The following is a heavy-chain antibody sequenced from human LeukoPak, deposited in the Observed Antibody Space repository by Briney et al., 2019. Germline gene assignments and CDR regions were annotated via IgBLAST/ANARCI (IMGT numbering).Heavy chain of an antibody. D-gene: IGHD6-13*01. J-gene: IGHJ4*02. CDR2: ISSSGSTI. V-gene: IGHV3-48*04. CDR3: ARAGTTIAAAGDLGY. Sequence: GGSLRLSCAASGFIFSSYSMNWVRQAPGKGLEWVSYISSSGSTIYYADSVKGRFTISRDNAKNSLYLQMNSLRAEDTAVYYCARAGTTIAAAGDLGYWGQGTLVTVSS. CDR1: GFIFSSYS.